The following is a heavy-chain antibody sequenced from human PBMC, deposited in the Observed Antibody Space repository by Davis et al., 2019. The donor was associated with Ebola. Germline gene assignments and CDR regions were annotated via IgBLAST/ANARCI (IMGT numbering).Heavy chain of an antibody. V-gene: IGHV3-30-3*01. CDR1: GFTFSSYA. CDR3: ARDPYDFWSGYHAFEI. Sequence: PGGSLRLSCAASGFTFSSYAMHWVRQAPGKGLEWVAVISYDGSNKYYADSVKGRFTISRDNSKNTLYLQMNSLRAEDTAVYYCARDPYDFWSGYHAFEIWGQGTMVTVSS. CDR2: ISYDGSNK. J-gene: IGHJ3*02. D-gene: IGHD3-3*01.